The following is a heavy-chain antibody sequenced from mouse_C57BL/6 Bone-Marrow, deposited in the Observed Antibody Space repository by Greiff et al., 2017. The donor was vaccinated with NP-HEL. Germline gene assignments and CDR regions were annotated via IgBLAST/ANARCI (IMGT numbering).Heavy chain of an antibody. CDR1: GYTFTSYW. J-gene: IGHJ2*01. D-gene: IGHD1-1*01. Sequence: QVHVKQSGAELVRPGTSVKLSCKASGYTFTSYWMHWVKQRPGHGLEWIGVIDPSDSYTNYNQKFKGKATLTVDTSSSTAYMQLSSLTSEDSAVYYCARNAHYYYGSSLDYWGQGTTLTVSS. CDR3: ARNAHYYYGSSLDY. V-gene: IGHV1-59*01. CDR2: IDPSDSYT.